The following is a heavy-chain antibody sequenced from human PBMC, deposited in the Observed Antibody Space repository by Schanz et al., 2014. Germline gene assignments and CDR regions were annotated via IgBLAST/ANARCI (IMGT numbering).Heavy chain of an antibody. D-gene: IGHD2-2*01. CDR2: IIPILGIA. J-gene: IGHJ3*02. CDR3: ARGTMPGTFDI. CDR1: GGTFSTYP. V-gene: IGHV1-69*02. Sequence: QVQLVQSGAEVKKPGSSMKVSCKASGGTFSTYPINWLRQAPGQGLEWMGRIIPILGIANYAQRFQGRVTITADKSTSTAYMELSSLRYEDTALYYCARGTMPGTFDIWGQGTMVTVSS.